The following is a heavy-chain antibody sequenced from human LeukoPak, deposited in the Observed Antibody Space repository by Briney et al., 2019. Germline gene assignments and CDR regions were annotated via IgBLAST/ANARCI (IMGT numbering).Heavy chain of an antibody. V-gene: IGHV4-30-4*08. CDR2: IYYSGST. J-gene: IGHJ6*03. CDR3: ARADCGGDCYSFYYYYMDV. CDR1: GGSISSGDYY. D-gene: IGHD2-21*01. Sequence: PSETLSLTCTVSGGSISSGDYYWSWIRQPPGKGLEWIGYIYYSGSTYYNPSLKSRVTISVDTSKNQFPLKLSSVTAADTAVYYCARADCGGDCYSFYYYYMDVWGKGTTVTVSS.